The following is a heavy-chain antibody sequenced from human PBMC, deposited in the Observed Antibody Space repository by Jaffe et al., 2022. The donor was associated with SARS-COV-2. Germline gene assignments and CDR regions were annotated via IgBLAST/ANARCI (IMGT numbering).Heavy chain of an antibody. V-gene: IGHV3-73*02. Sequence: EVYLVESGGGLVQPGGSLKLSCAASGFTFRGSTMHWVRQAPGKRLEWVGHIKTKANNYATAYGASLKGRFTISRDDSKYTAYLQMNSLKTEDTAVYYCTTNRANFDPWGQGTLVAVSS. J-gene: IGHJ5*02. CDR3: TTNRANFDP. CDR1: GFTFRGST. D-gene: IGHD3-10*01. CDR2: IKTKANNYAT.